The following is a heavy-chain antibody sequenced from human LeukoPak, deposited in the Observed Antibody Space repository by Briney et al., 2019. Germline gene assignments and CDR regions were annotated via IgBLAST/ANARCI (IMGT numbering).Heavy chain of an antibody. J-gene: IGHJ3*01. D-gene: IGHD3-22*01. CDR3: SSHPYYKRSVFYGYVAFMV. V-gene: IGHV4-59*08. Sequence: SETLSLTCTVSGGSMSDFHWSWIRQPPGKGLEWIGFIHYSGGTNYSPSLKSRVTISVDTPKNQFSLELSSVTAADTAVFYCSSHPYYKRSVFYGYVAFMVWGQGTLSPSFQ. CDR2: IHYSGGT. CDR1: GGSMSDFH.